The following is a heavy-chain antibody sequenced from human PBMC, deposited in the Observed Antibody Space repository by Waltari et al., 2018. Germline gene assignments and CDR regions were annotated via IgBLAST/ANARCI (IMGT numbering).Heavy chain of an antibody. CDR1: GFTFSIYT. V-gene: IGHV3-48*01. J-gene: IGHJ4*02. Sequence: EEQLLESGGGLVQPGGYLRLSLAASGFTFSIYTMSWVRQAPGKGLEWVSYISDSSTIYYTDSVKGRFTISRDNDKNSLYLQMNSLRAEDTAIYYCARDFEHWGQGTLVTVSS. CDR3: ARDFEH. CDR2: ISDSSTI.